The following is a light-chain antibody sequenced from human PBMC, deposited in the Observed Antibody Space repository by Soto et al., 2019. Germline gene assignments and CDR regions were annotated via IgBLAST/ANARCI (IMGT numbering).Light chain of an antibody. Sequence: DIQMTQSPSSLSASLGNRVSITCRASQGISNYLAWYQQKPGKVPKVLIYAASTLQPGVPSRFSGSGSGTDFTLTINSLQPDDIATYYCQNYDSAPITFGQGTRLEIK. V-gene: IGKV1-27*01. CDR1: QGISNY. CDR3: QNYDSAPIT. CDR2: AAS. J-gene: IGKJ5*01.